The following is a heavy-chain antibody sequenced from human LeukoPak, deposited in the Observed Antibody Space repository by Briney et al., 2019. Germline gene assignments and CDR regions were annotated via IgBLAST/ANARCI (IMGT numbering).Heavy chain of an antibody. CDR1: GFTFSSYG. CDR3: AKDREMATISPNDY. J-gene: IGHJ4*02. V-gene: IGHV3-30*18. Sequence: GGFLRLSCAASGFTFSSYGMHWVRQAPGKGLEWVAVISYDGSIKYYADSVKGRFTISRDNSKNMLYLQMNSLRAEDTAVYYCAKDREMATISPNDYWGQGTLVTVSS. CDR2: ISYDGSIK. D-gene: IGHD5-24*01.